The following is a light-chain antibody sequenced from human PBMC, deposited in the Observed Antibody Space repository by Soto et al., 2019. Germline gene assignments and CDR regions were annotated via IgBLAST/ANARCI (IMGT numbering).Light chain of an antibody. CDR2: EVS. Sequence: QSALTQPASVSGSPGQSITISCTGTSSDVGIYNYVSWYQQHPGKAPKLMIYEVSNRPSGVTNRFSGSKPGNTASLTISGLQAEDEADYYCRSYTTSSTLVFGGGTKLTVL. V-gene: IGLV2-14*01. CDR3: RSYTTSSTLV. CDR1: SSDVGIYNY. J-gene: IGLJ3*02.